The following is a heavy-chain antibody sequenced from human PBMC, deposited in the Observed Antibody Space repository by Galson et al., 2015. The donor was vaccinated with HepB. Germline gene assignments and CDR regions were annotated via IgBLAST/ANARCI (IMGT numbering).Heavy chain of an antibody. J-gene: IGHJ4*02. Sequence: SLRLSCAASGFTFSSYSMNWVRQAPGKGLEWVSYISSSSSTIYYADSVKGRFTISRDNAKNSLYLQMNSLRAEDTAVYYCAKDRGSWHSPIAEMSHWGQGTLVTVSS. CDR2: ISSSSSTI. V-gene: IGHV3-48*01. CDR1: GFTFSSYS. CDR3: AKDRGSWHSPIAEMSH. D-gene: IGHD6-13*01.